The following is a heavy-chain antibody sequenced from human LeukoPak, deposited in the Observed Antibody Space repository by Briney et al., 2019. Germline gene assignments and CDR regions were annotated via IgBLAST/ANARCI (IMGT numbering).Heavy chain of an antibody. Sequence: GGSLRLSCAASGFTFSSYGMHWVRQAPGKGLEWVGRIKSKTDGGTTDYAAPVKGRFTISRDDSKNTLYLQMNSLKTEDTAVYYCITDPSYETNNWGQGTLVTVSS. D-gene: IGHD3-16*01. CDR2: IKSKTDGGTT. J-gene: IGHJ4*02. CDR1: GFTFSSYG. CDR3: ITDPSYETNN. V-gene: IGHV3-15*01.